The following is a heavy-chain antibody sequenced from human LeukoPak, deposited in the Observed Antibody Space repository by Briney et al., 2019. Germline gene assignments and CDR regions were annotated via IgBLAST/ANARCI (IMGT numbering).Heavy chain of an antibody. J-gene: IGHJ4*02. D-gene: IGHD3-10*01. V-gene: IGHV4-59*01. CDR1: GGSISSYY. CDR3: ARDLIWFGDGGTLYYFDY. Sequence: SETLSLTCTVSGGSISSYYWSWIRQPPGKGLEWIGYIYYSGSTNYNPSLKSRVTISVDTSKNQFSLKLSSVTAADTAVYYCARDLIWFGDGGTLYYFDYWGQGTLVTVSS. CDR2: IYYSGST.